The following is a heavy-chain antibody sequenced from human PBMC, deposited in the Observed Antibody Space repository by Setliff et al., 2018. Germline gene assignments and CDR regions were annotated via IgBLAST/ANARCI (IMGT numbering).Heavy chain of an antibody. Sequence: ASVKVSCKASGGNSSSLAVSWLRQAPGQGLEWMGWINTNTGNPTYAQGFTGRFVLSLDTSVSTAYLQISSLKAEDTAVYYCARDGSRPAGMAYWGQGTLVTVSS. D-gene: IGHD6-6*01. CDR1: GGNSSSLA. CDR2: INTNTGNP. CDR3: ARDGSRPAGMAY. J-gene: IGHJ4*02. V-gene: IGHV7-4-1*02.